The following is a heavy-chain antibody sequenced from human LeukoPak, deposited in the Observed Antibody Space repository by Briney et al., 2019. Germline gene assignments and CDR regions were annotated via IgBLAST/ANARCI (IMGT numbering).Heavy chain of an antibody. CDR2: ISAYNGNT. V-gene: IGHV1-18*01. J-gene: IGHJ4*02. Sequence: ASVKVSCKASGGTFSSYAISWVRQAPGQGLEWMGWISAYNGNTNYAQKLQGRVTMTTDTSTSTAYMELRSLRSDDTAVYYCAREWLATGTVDYWGQGTLVTVSS. D-gene: IGHD6-19*01. CDR1: GGTFSSYA. CDR3: AREWLATGTVDY.